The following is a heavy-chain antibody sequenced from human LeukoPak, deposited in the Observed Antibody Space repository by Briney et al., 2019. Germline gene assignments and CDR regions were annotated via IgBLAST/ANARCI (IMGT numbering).Heavy chain of an antibody. CDR2: ISYDGSNK. J-gene: IGHJ3*02. CDR1: GFTFSSYA. Sequence: GGSLRLSCAASGFTFSSYAMHWVRQAPGKGLEWVAVISYDGSNKYYADSVKGRFTISRDNSKNTLNLQMNSLRAEDTAVYYCAKWRIAAAMGDAFDIWGQGTMVTVSS. V-gene: IGHV3-30-3*02. CDR3: AKWRIAAAMGDAFDI. D-gene: IGHD6-13*01.